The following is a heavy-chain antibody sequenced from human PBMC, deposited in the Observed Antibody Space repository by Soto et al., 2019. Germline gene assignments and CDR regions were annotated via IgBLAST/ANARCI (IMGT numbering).Heavy chain of an antibody. Sequence: SVKASCEDPRYTNTDSAIWWVRQETGQGLEWMGWIITYNGHTNYAQKLQGRVTMTTDTSTSTAYMELKSLRSDDTAVYFCARDRHYASGGTNWFDPWGQGTLVTV. CDR1: RYTNTDSA. J-gene: IGHJ5*02. D-gene: IGHD3-10*01. CDR2: IITYNGHT. V-gene: IGHV1-18*01. CDR3: ARDRHYASGGTNWFDP.